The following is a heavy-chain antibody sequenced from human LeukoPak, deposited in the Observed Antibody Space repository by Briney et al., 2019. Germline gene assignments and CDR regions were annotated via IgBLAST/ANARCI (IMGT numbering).Heavy chain of an antibody. D-gene: IGHD5-18*01. CDR3: ARDLSGIAGYTYGRGIDY. J-gene: IGHJ4*02. Sequence: GGSLRLSCAASGFTFSNYAMSWVRQAPGKGLEWVSAISGSFISTYYADSVKGRFTISRDTSKNTLYLQMNSLRAEDTAVYYCARDLSGIAGYTYGRGIDYWGQGTLVTVSS. V-gene: IGHV3-23*01. CDR1: GFTFSNYA. CDR2: ISGSFIST.